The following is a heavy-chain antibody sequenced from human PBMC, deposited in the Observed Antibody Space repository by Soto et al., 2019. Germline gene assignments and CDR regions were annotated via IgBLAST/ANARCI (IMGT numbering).Heavy chain of an antibody. CDR1: GDTVATNTSA. J-gene: IGHJ6*02. D-gene: IGHD5-12*01. Sequence: PSQTRSLTFDISGDTVATNTSAWNCISQSPSRGLEWLGRIYYKSRWYNDYSESLKSRIAIIPDTSRNQFSLQLNSVIPEDTAVYYCARDWGYDPDPTYYYGMDVWGQGTKVTVSS. CDR2: IYYKSRWYN. V-gene: IGHV6-1*01. CDR3: ARDWGYDPDPTYYYGMDV.